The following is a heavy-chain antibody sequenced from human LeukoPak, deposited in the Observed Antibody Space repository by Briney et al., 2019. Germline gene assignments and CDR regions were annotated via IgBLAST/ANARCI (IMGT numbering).Heavy chain of an antibody. J-gene: IGHJ4*02. CDR3: ARGVGCCSTSCSDY. D-gene: IGHD2-2*01. V-gene: IGHV4-34*01. CDR1: GGSFSGYY. Sequence: PSETLSLTCAVYGGSFSGYYWSWIRQPPGKGLEWIGEINHSGSTNYNPSLKSRVTISVDTSKNQFSLKLSSVTAADTAVYYCARGVGCCSTSCSDYWGQGTLVTVSS. CDR2: INHSGST.